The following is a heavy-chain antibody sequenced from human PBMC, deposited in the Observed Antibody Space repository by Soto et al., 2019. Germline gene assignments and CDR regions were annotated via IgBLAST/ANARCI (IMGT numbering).Heavy chain of an antibody. V-gene: IGHV4-34*01. CDR2: INHSGST. CDR3: ARDPEPFYYFDY. CDR1: GGSFSGYY. J-gene: IGHJ4*02. Sequence: PSETLSLTCAVSGGSFSGYYWSWIRQPPGKWLEWIGEINHSGSTNYNPSLKSRVTISVDTSKNQFSLKLSSVTAADTAVYYCARDPEPFYYFDYWGQGXLVTVYS.